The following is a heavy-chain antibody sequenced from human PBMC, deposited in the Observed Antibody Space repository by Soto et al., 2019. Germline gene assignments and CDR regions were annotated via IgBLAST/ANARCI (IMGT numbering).Heavy chain of an antibody. CDR2: INPSGGRT. CDR1: GYTFTTHY. V-gene: IGHV1-46*01. Sequence: QVQLVQSGAEVKKPGASVTVSCKASGYTFTTHYMHWVRQAPGQGLEWMGIINPSGGRTTYALKFQGRVSLTSDTSTNTVYMELSSLRSEDTAVYYCARAGANYGSGTFSPPLRYYFNSWGQGTLVTVSS. CDR3: ARAGANYGSGTFSPPLRYYFNS. D-gene: IGHD3-10*01. J-gene: IGHJ4*02.